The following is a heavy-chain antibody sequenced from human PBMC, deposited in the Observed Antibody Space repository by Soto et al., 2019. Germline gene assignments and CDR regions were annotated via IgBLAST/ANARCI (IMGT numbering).Heavy chain of an antibody. CDR3: ARERGSLRDYYYYGMDV. D-gene: IGHD6-25*01. V-gene: IGHV3-30*03. CDR1: GFTFSSSG. Sequence: QVQLVESGGGVVQPGRSLRLSCAASGFTFSSSGMHWVRQAPGKGLEWVAVISYDGSNKYYADSVKGRFTISRDNSKNTLYLQMNSLRAEDTAVYYCARERGSLRDYYYYGMDVWGQGTTVTVSS. J-gene: IGHJ6*02. CDR2: ISYDGSNK.